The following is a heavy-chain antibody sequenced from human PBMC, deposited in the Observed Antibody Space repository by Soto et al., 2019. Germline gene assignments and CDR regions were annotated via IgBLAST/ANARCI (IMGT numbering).Heavy chain of an antibody. CDR3: ARGCSGGSCYPGMDV. V-gene: IGHV3-21*01. CDR1: GFNFNSYT. CDR2: ISSSGYI. D-gene: IGHD2-15*01. J-gene: IGHJ6*02. Sequence: GGSLRLSCAASGFNFNSYTINWVRQAPGKRLEWLSSISSSGYIFSTDSVRGRFTISRDNAKNSVYLQINSLRAEDTAVYFCARGCSGGSCYPGMDVWGQGTTVTVSS.